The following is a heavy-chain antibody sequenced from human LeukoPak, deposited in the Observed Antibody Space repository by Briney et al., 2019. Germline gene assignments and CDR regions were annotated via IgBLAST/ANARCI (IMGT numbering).Heavy chain of an antibody. V-gene: IGHV4-39*07. Sequence: SETLSLTCTVSGGSISSSSYYWGWIRQPPGKGLEWIGNIYYSGSTYYNPSLKSRVTISVDTSKNQFSLKLSSVTAADTAVYYCASSDCDIWGQGTMVTVSS. CDR3: ASSDCDI. CDR2: IYYSGST. J-gene: IGHJ3*02. D-gene: IGHD2-21*01. CDR1: GGSISSSSYY.